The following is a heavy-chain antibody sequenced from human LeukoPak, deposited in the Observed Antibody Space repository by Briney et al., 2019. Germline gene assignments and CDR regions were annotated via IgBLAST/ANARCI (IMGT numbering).Heavy chain of an antibody. D-gene: IGHD3-3*01. CDR2: IYYSGSA. Sequence: SETLSLTCTVSGGSISSYYWSWIRQPPGKGLEWIGYIYYSGSANYNPPLKSRVTISVDTSKNQFSLKLSSVTAADTAVYYCARWNYDFWSGYYDPRGNWFDPWGQGTLVTVSS. CDR3: ARWNYDFWSGYYDPRGNWFDP. CDR1: GGSISSYY. V-gene: IGHV4-59*08. J-gene: IGHJ5*02.